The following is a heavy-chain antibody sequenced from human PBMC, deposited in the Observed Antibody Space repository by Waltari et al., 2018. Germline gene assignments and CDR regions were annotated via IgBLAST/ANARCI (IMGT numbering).Heavy chain of an antibody. J-gene: IGHJ5*02. CDR3: AKNSPYGTTWFGGVDP. CDR2: IKDSGTIT. D-gene: IGHD3-10*01. CDR1: GFPFQSYV. Sequence: EVQLLESGGGLIQPGGSLRLSCAASGFPFQSYVMSWVRQAPGKGLEWVSSIKDSGTITYYADSVKGRFTISRDNSKNTLYLQMNSLRAEDTAVYYCAKNSPYGTTWFGGVDPWGQGTLVTVSS. V-gene: IGHV3-23*01.